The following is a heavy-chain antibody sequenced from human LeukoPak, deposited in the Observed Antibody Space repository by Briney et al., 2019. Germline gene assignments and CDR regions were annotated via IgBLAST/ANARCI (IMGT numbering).Heavy chain of an antibody. Sequence: GASVKVSCKTSGYTFTSYYVSWVRQAPGQGLEWMGWISGYNAKTKYVQKFQGRITMTIDTSTTTAYMELRSLTSGDTAVYYCARVRDYYASSDYSDYWGQGTLVTVSS. J-gene: IGHJ4*02. D-gene: IGHD3-22*01. V-gene: IGHV1-18*04. CDR1: GYTFTSYY. CDR3: ARVRDYYASSDYSDY. CDR2: ISGYNAKT.